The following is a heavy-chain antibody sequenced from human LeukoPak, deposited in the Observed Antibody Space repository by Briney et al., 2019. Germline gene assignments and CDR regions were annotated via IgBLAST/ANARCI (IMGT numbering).Heavy chain of an antibody. CDR1: GGSISSYY. Sequence: KTSETLSLTCTVSGGSISSYYWSWIRQPPGKGLEWIWYIYYSGSTNYNPSLKSRVTISVDTSKNQFSLKLSSVTAADTAVYYCARARSAAAGPAYFDYWGQGTLVTVSS. D-gene: IGHD6-13*01. CDR3: ARARSAAAGPAYFDY. V-gene: IGHV4-59*01. CDR2: IYYSGST. J-gene: IGHJ4*02.